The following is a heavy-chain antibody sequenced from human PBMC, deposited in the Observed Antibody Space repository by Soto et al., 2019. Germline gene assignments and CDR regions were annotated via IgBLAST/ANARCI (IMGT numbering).Heavy chain of an antibody. D-gene: IGHD5-18*01. V-gene: IGHV1-18*01. CDR1: DYTFTNYG. CDR3: APHTLDTGMPSGY. CDR2: IGGYKGNT. J-gene: IGHJ4*02. Sequence: QVQLVQSGAEVREPGASVKVSCKASDYTFTNYGVSWVRQAPGQGLEWMGWIGGYKGNTNYAQKLQGRGTLTTDTSTSPAYMELRSLRSDDTAVYYCAPHTLDTGMPSGYWGQGTLVTVSS.